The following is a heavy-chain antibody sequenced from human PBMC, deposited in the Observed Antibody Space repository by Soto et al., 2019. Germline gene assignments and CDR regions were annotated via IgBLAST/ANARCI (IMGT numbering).Heavy chain of an antibody. J-gene: IGHJ1*01. V-gene: IGHV1-8*01. Sequence: AAVQVSCKASGDTFTTYDINWVRQATGHGLEWMGWINPNSGNIGYAQRFQGRFAISRDNAKNSLHLQMNSLRAEDTAFYYCVKDESINWYSGHFRHWGQGTLVTVSS. CDR1: GDTFTTYD. CDR3: VKDESINWYSGHFRH. CDR2: INPNSGNI. D-gene: IGHD6-13*01.